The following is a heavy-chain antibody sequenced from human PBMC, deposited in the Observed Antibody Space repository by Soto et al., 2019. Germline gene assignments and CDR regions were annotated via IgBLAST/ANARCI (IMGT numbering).Heavy chain of an antibody. CDR3: AKETVVVLADGDAFDC. CDR1: GLTFSSYA. V-gene: IGHV3-23*01. Sequence: VGSLRLSCAPSGLTFSSYAMSCVRESPGKGLEWVSGISGSGGSTYYADFVKGRFTISRDKYKNTLYLQMKSLRAEDTAVYYCAKETVVVLADGDAFDCLGQRTMVTVAS. J-gene: IGHJ3*01. D-gene: IGHD2-15*01. CDR2: ISGSGGST.